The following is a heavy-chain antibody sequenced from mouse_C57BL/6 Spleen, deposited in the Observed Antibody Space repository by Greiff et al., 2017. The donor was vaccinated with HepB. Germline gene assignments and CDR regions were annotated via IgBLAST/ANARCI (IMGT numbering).Heavy chain of an antibody. Sequence: EVMLVESEGGLVQPGSSMKLSCTASGFTFSDYYMAWVRQVPEKGLEWVANINYDGSSTYYLDSLKSRFIISRDNAKNILYLQMSSLKSEDTATYYCAREDDGFAYWGQGTLVTVSA. CDR2: INYDGSST. J-gene: IGHJ3*01. CDR1: GFTFSDYY. CDR3: AREDDGFAY. V-gene: IGHV5-16*01. D-gene: IGHD2-12*01.